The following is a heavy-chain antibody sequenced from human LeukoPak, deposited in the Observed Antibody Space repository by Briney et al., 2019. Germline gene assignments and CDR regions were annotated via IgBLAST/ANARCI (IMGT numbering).Heavy chain of an antibody. CDR2: VSYSRTT. V-gene: IGHV4-61*08. D-gene: IGHD1-26*01. CDR3: ARDQSDRATNYGLDV. J-gene: IGHJ6*02. CDR1: GFSVSGGGYY. Sequence: PSETLSLTCRVSGFSVSGGGYYWTWIRQPPGKGLEWIGYVSYSRTTEYNPSLKSRVTISLDTSKNEFSLTLRSVTAADTAVYYCARDQSDRATNYGLDVWGQGTTVTVSS.